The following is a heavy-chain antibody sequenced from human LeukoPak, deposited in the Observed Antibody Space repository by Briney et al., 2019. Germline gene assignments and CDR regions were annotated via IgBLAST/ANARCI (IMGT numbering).Heavy chain of an antibody. V-gene: IGHV1-2*02. CDR1: GYTFTGYY. Sequence: GASVKVSCKASGYTFTGYYMHWVRQAPGQGLEWMGWINPNSGGTNYAQKFQGRVTMTRDTSISTAYMELSRLRSDDTAVYYCARVDTAMVPGGDYYGMDVWGQGTTVTVSS. D-gene: IGHD5-18*01. J-gene: IGHJ6*02. CDR3: ARVDTAMVPGGDYYGMDV. CDR2: INPNSGGT.